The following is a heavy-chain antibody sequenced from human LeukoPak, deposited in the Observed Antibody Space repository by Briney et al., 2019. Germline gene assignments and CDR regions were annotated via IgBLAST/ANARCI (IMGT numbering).Heavy chain of an antibody. CDR2: IIPIFGTA. CDR3: ARDQAYSGYESWFDP. Sequence: SVKVSCKASGGTFSSYAISWVRQAPGQGLEWMGGIIPIFGTANYAQKFQGRVTITADESTSTAYMELSSLRSEDTAVYYCARDQAYSGYESWFDPWGQGTLVTVSS. J-gene: IGHJ5*02. CDR1: GGTFSSYA. V-gene: IGHV1-69*13. D-gene: IGHD5-12*01.